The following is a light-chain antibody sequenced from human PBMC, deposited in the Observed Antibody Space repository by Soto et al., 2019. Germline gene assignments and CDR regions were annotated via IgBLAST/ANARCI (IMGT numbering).Light chain of an antibody. J-gene: IGKJ1*01. CDR1: QSVSSTY. Sequence: EIVLTQSPGPLSLSPGERATLSCRASQSVSSTYLAWYQQKPGQAPRLLIYRTSTRATGIPERFSGSGSGTDFSLTISRLEPEDFAVYYCQQYGSSPPQTFGQGTKVDIK. CDR3: QQYGSSPPQT. V-gene: IGKV3-20*01. CDR2: RTS.